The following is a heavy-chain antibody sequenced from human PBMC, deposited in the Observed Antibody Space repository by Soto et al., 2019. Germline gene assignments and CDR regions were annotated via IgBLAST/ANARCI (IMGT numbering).Heavy chain of an antibody. CDR2: ISSSSSYT. CDR3: ARDHYCSSTSCYARGYNWFDP. Sequence: GSLRLSCAASGFTFSDYYMSWIRQAPGKGLEWVSYISSSSSYTNYVDSVKGRFTISRDNAKNSLYLQMNSLRAEDTAVYYCARDHYCSSTSCYARGYNWFDPWGHGTLVTVSS. D-gene: IGHD2-2*01. J-gene: IGHJ5*02. CDR1: GFTFSDYY. V-gene: IGHV3-11*06.